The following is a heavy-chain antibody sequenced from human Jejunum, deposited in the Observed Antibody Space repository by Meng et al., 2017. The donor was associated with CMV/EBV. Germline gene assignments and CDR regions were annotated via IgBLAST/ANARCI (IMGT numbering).Heavy chain of an antibody. CDR3: AKGLGGHYDSSGYYYVTHPFDS. Sequence: DMTWVRRDPGKGLEWVPPFSGNENNTFSADSVKGRFTISRDKSKSTLYLQMNNLRGEDTAVYYCAKGLGGHYDSSGYYYVTHPFDSWGQGALVTVSS. CDR1: D. D-gene: IGHD3-22*01. CDR2: FSGNENNT. J-gene: IGHJ4*02. V-gene: IGHV3-23*01.